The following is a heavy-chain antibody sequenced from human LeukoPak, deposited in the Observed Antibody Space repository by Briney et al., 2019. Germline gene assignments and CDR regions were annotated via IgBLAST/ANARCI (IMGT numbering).Heavy chain of an antibody. CDR3: ARLGQTVTGFYSLDI. V-gene: IGHV4-59*12. D-gene: IGHD3-9*01. CDR1: GASISGNY. CDR2: MLHSGST. J-gene: IGHJ3*02. Sequence: SETLSLTCSVSGASISGNYWSWIRQPPGKGLEFIGYMLHSGSTNYNPSLKSRVITSLDASKNQFSLKLFSVTAADTAVYYCARLGQTVTGFYSLDIWGQGTMVTVSS.